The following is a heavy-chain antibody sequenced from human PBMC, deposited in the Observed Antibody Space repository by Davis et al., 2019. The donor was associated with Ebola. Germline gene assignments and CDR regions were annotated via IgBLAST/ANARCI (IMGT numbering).Heavy chain of an antibody. J-gene: IGHJ4*02. Sequence: PSETLSLTCAISGDSVSINSGAWNWIRQSPSRGLEWLGRTYYNSKWYNDYAVSVNSRITINPDTSRSQFSLQLNSVTPEDTAIYYCARFKWELRGFDYWGQGTLVTVSS. V-gene: IGHV6-1*01. CDR2: TYYNSKWYN. CDR3: ARFKWELRGFDY. CDR1: GDSVSINSGA. D-gene: IGHD1-26*01.